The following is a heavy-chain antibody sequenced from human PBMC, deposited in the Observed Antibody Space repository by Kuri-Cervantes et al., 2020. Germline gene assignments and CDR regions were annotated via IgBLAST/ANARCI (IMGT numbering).Heavy chain of an antibody. CDR3: ARDLDGKDY. V-gene: IGHV3-7*01. Sequence: GGSLRLSCAASGFTFRRYWMGWVRQAPGKGLEWVANIKEDGSEKYYVDSVEGRFTISRDNAENSLYLQMNSLRAEDTAVYYCARDLDGKDYWGQGTLVTVSS. J-gene: IGHJ4*02. CDR1: GFTFRRYW. CDR2: IKEDGSEK. D-gene: IGHD3/OR15-3a*01.